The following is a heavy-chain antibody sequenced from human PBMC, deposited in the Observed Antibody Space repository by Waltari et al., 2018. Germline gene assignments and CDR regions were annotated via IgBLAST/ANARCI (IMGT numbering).Heavy chain of an antibody. V-gene: IGHV4-59*01. CDR2: IYYSGST. CDR1: GGSISSYY. Sequence: QVQLQESGPGLVKPSETLSLTCTVSGGSISSYYWSWIRQPPGKGLEWIGYIYYSGSTNYNPSLKSRVTIAVDTSKNQFSLKLSSVTAADTAVYYCARVAYYDFWSGATNWFDPWGQGTLVTVSS. J-gene: IGHJ5*02. D-gene: IGHD3-3*01. CDR3: ARVAYYDFWSGATNWFDP.